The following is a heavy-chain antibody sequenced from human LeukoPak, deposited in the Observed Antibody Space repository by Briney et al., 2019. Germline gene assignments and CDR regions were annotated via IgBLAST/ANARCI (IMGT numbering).Heavy chain of an antibody. CDR2: IRSKANSYAT. J-gene: IGHJ4*02. CDR3: TSNYYYDSSGYYRMVDY. V-gene: IGHV3-73*01. Sequence: GGSLRLSCAASGFTFSGSAMHWVRQASGKGLEWVGRIRSKANSYATAYAASVKGRFTISRDDSKNTAYLQMNSLKTEDTAVYYCTSNYYYDSSGYYRMVDYWGQGTLVTVSS. CDR1: GFTFSGSA. D-gene: IGHD3-22*01.